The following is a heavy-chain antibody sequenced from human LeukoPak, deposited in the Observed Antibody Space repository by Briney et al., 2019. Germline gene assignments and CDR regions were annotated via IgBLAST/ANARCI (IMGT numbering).Heavy chain of an antibody. CDR1: GGSFSGYY. CDR2: INHSGST. J-gene: IGHJ3*02. V-gene: IGHV4-34*01. Sequence: SETLSLTCAVYGGSFSGYYWSWIRQPPGKGLEWIGEINHSGSTNYNPSLKSRVTISVDTSKNQFSLKLSSVTAADTAVYYCARERGEAFDIWGQGTMVTVSS. CDR3: ARERGEAFDI.